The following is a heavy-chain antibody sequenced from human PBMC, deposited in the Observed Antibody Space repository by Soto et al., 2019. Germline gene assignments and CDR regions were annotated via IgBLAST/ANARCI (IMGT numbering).Heavy chain of an antibody. CDR3: ARAGYSSGYYFDP. CDR2: IYYSGST. CDR1: GGSISSGGYY. V-gene: IGHV4-31*03. Sequence: PSETLSLTCTVSGGSISSGGYYWSWIRQHPGKGLEWIGYIYYSGSTYYNPSLKSRVTISVDTSKNQFSLKLSSVTAADTAVYYCARAGYSSGYYFDPWGQGTLVTVSS. J-gene: IGHJ5*02. D-gene: IGHD6-19*01.